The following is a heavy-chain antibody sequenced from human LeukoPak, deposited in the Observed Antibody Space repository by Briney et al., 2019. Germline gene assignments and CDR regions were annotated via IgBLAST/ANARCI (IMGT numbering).Heavy chain of an antibody. D-gene: IGHD3-3*01. CDR3: ARDRNYNFWSGYSP. CDR1: GGSISSGSYY. V-gene: IGHV4-61*02. J-gene: IGHJ5*02. Sequence: SSQTLSLTCTVSGGSISSGSYYWGWIRQPAGKGLEWIGRIYTSGSTNSNPSLKSRATISVDTSKNQFSLKMSSVTAADTAVYYCARDRNYNFWSGYSPWGQGTLVTVSS. CDR2: IYTSGST.